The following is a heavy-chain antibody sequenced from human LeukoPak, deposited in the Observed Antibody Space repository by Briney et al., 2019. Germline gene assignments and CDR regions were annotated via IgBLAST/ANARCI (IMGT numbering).Heavy chain of an antibody. Sequence: GGSLRLPCAASGFTFSDYYMSWIRQTPGKGLEWVSYISGSGSAVFYADSVKGRFIISRDNAKNSLYLQLNSLRAEDTAVYYCARVVYCTGGICQIFAFDTWGQGTMVTVSS. J-gene: IGHJ3*02. V-gene: IGHV3-11*01. CDR2: ISGSGSAV. CDR1: GFTFSDYY. D-gene: IGHD2-15*01. CDR3: ARVVYCTGGICQIFAFDT.